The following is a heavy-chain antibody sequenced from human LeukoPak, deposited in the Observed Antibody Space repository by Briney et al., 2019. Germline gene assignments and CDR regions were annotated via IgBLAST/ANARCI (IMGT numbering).Heavy chain of an antibody. V-gene: IGHV3-15*04. D-gene: IGHD4-17*01. Sequence: PGGSLRLSCAASGLTVCNAWMSWVRQAPGKGLEWVGRIESKTDGGTTDYAAPVKGRFTISRDDSKNTLYLQMTSLKTEDTAVYYCTTINYGAFDIWGQGTMVTVSS. CDR1: GLTVCNAW. CDR2: IESKTDGGTT. J-gene: IGHJ3*02. CDR3: TTINYGAFDI.